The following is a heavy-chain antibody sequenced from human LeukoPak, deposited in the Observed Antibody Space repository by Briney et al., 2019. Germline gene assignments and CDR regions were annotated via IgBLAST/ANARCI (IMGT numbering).Heavy chain of an antibody. V-gene: IGHV5-51*01. J-gene: IGHJ4*02. D-gene: IGHD6-13*01. Sequence: GGSLRISCKGSGYSFTSYWIGWVRQMPGKGLEWMGFIYPADSDTRYSPSFQGQVTLSADKSISTAYLRWSSLKASDTAMYYCATLATAGTFYFDDWGQGTLVSVSS. CDR1: GYSFTSYW. CDR3: ATLATAGTFYFDD. CDR2: IYPADSDT.